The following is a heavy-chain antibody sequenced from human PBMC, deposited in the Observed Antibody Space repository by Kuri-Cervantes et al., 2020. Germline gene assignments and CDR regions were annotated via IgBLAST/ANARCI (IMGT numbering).Heavy chain of an antibody. Sequence: ASVKVSCKASGYTFTSYAMHWVRQAPGQRLEWMGWSNAGNGNTKYSQEFQGRVTITRDTSASTAYMELSSLRSEDMAVYYCARGTWGLGGDYDPPSFDYWGQGTLVTVSS. CDR3: ARGTWGLGGDYDPPSFDY. CDR1: GYTFTSYA. CDR2: SNAGNGNT. D-gene: IGHD4-17*01. J-gene: IGHJ4*02. V-gene: IGHV1-3*02.